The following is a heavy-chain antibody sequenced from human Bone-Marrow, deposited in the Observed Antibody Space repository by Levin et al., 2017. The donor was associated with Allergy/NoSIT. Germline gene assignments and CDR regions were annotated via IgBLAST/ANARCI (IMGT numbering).Heavy chain of an antibody. CDR2: IMNSDFSD. J-gene: IGHJ4*02. D-gene: IGHD1/OR15-1a*01. V-gene: IGHV3-48*02. CDR1: GFTFSIHS. Sequence: PGGSLRLSCVASGFTFSIHSMYWVRQAPGKGLEWISYIMNSDFSDQYTDSVRGRFTISRDNAKNSLYLQMNSLRDEDTAVYNCVKGRTNLAYFESWGQGTLVTVSS. CDR3: VKGRTNLAYFES.